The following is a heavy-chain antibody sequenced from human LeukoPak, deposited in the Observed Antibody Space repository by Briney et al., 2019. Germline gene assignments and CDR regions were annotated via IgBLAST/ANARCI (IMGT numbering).Heavy chain of an antibody. D-gene: IGHD6-19*01. CDR2: IYHGDPDT. V-gene: IGHV5-51*01. CDR3: ARLYSSGLHSIDY. CDR1: GYRFPNYR. Sequence: GESLKTSCQGSGYRFPNYRIGWVRPLPGKGLEWMGIIYHGDPDTKYSPSFQGQVTISADKSISTAYLQWSSLKASDTAMYYCARLYSSGLHSIDYWGQGTLVTGSS. J-gene: IGHJ4*02.